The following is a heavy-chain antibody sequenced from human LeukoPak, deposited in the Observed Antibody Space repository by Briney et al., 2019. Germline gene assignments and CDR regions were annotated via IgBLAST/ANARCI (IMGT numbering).Heavy chain of an antibody. J-gene: IGHJ3*01. CDR1: GFTVSSNS. Sequence: ESLRLSCAASGFTVSSNSMTWVRQAPGKGLEWVSVIHSGGGAYYADSLRGRFTISRDNSQNTLYLQINSLRVEDTAVYYCANLPTGRVWGQGTVVTVSS. CDR3: ANLPTGRV. CDR2: IHSGGGA. V-gene: IGHV3-66*01.